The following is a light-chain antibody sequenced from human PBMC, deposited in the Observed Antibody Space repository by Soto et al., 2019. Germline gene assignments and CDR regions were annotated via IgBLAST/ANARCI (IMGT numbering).Light chain of an antibody. V-gene: IGLV1-44*01. CDR2: TNT. CDR1: RSTIGSNT. CDR3: AASDDYLPV. J-gene: IGLJ1*01. Sequence: QPVLAQPPSASGTPGQRVTISCSGSRSTIGSNTVNWYRQLPGTAPQLLIHTNTQRPSGVPDRFSASKSGTSASLTISGLQSEDEAIYFCAASDDYLPVFGSGTKLTVL.